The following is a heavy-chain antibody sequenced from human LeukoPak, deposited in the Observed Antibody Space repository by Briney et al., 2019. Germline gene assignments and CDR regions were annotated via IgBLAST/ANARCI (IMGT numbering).Heavy chain of an antibody. CDR3: ARVREVPYSSSYYFNY. CDR1: GYIFTSYG. CDR2: ISAYNGNT. J-gene: IGHJ4*02. V-gene: IGHV1-18*01. Sequence: AAVKVSCKASGYIFTSYGISWVRQAPGQGLEWMGWISAYNGNTNYAQKLQGRVTMTTDTSTSTAYMELRSLRSDDTAVYYCARVREVPYSSSYYFNYWGQGTLVTVSS. D-gene: IGHD6-13*01.